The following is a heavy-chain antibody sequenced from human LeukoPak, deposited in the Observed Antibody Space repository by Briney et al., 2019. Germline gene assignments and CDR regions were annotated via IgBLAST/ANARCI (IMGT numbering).Heavy chain of an antibody. CDR2: ISSSSSYI. D-gene: IGHD6-13*01. J-gene: IGHJ4*02. V-gene: IGHV3-21*01. CDR1: GFTFSSYA. Sequence: PGGSLRLSCAASGFTFSSYAMSWVRQAPGKGLEWVSSISSSSSYIYYADSVKGRFTISRDNAKNSLHLQMNSLRAEDTAVYYCARAISIAALDYWGQGTLVTVSS. CDR3: ARAISIAALDY.